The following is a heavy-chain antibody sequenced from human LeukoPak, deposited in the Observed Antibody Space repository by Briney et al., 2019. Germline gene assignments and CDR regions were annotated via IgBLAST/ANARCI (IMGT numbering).Heavy chain of an antibody. CDR1: GFTFSGYW. Sequence: PGGSLRLSCAASGFTFSGYWMHWVRQAPGKGLVWVSRINSDGSSTSYADSVKGRFTISRDNAKNTLYLQMNSLRAEDTAVYYCARVLVWEPPDYWGQGTLVTVSS. CDR3: ARVLVWEPPDY. V-gene: IGHV3-74*01. CDR2: INSDGSST. D-gene: IGHD1-26*01. J-gene: IGHJ4*02.